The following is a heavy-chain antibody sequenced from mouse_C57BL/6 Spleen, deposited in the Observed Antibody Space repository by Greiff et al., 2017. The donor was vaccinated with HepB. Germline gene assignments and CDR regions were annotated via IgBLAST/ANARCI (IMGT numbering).Heavy chain of an antibody. CDR2: ISDGGSYT. CDR1: GFPFSSYA. CDR3: ASDQGYYGSSPWYFDV. V-gene: IGHV5-4*03. Sequence: EVKLVESGGGFVKPGGSLKLFCAASGFPFSSYAMSWVRQTPEKRPEWVATISDGGSYTYHPDKVKGRFIISRDNAKNNMYLQMSHLKTEDTAKYYWASDQGYYGSSPWYFDVWGKGTTVTVSS. J-gene: IGHJ1*03. D-gene: IGHD1-1*01.